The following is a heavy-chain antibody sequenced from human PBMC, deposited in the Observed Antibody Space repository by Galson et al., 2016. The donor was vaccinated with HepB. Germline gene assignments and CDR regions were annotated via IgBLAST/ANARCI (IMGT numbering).Heavy chain of an antibody. V-gene: IGHV3-53*01. D-gene: IGHD3-3*01. J-gene: IGHJ4*02. CDR2: IYSGGYT. CDR1: GFTVRSNY. Sequence: SLRLSCAASGFTVRSNYMTWVRQAPGQGLEWVSVIYSGGYTYYADYVKGRFPISRDDSKNKAYLQMNSLRAEDTAVYYCARSYYDFWSGWGYWGQGTLVTVS. CDR3: ARSYYDFWSGWGY.